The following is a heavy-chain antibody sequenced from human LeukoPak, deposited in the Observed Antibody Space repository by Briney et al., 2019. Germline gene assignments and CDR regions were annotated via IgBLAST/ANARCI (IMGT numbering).Heavy chain of an antibody. D-gene: IGHD3-10*01. CDR3: AKAARFTMVRGVFSSYYGMDV. Sequence: PGGSLRLSCAASGFTFSSYAMSWVRQAPGKGLEWVSAISGSGGSTYYADSVKGRFTISRDNSKNTLYLQMNSLRAEDTAVYYCAKAARFTMVRGVFSSYYGMDVWGQGTTVTVPS. CDR1: GFTFSSYA. CDR2: ISGSGGST. J-gene: IGHJ6*02. V-gene: IGHV3-23*01.